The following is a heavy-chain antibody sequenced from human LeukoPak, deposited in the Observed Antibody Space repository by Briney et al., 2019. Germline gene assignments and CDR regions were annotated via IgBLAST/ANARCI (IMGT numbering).Heavy chain of an antibody. CDR2: IWYDGSNK. V-gene: IGHV3-33*01. Sequence: GRSLRLSCAASGFTFSSYGMHWVRQAPGKGLEWVAVIWYDGSNKYYADSVKGRFTISRDNSKNTLYLQMNSLRAEDTAVYYCARDGDYYDSTYYFDYWGLGTLVTVSS. D-gene: IGHD3-22*01. CDR1: GFTFSSYG. J-gene: IGHJ4*02. CDR3: ARDGDYYDSTYYFDY.